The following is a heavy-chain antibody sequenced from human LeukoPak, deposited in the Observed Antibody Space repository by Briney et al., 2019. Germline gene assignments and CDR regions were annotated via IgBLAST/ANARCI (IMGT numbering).Heavy chain of an antibody. V-gene: IGHV4-31*03. CDR2: IYYSGST. CDR3: ARWNEGLDY. CDR1: GGSISRGGYS. Sequence: SETLSLTCTVSGGSISRGGYSWSWIRQHPGKGLEWIGYIYYSGSTYYNPSLKSRVTISVDTSKNQFSLKLTSVTAADTAVYYCARWNEGLDYWGQGTLVTVSS. J-gene: IGHJ4*02. D-gene: IGHD1-1*01.